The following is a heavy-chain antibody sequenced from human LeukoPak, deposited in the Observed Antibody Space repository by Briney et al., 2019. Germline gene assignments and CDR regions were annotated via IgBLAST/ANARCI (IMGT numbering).Heavy chain of an antibody. CDR2: MSPNGDST. CDR3: ARDNSDTVKGECSGACYWWFDP. V-gene: IGHV1-46*01. D-gene: IGHD6-19*01. CDR1: GYPFTQCY. J-gene: IGHJ5*02. Sequence: ASVKVSCKASGYPFTQCYMHWVRQAPEHGLEWMGLMSPNGDSTLYSQKFQGRVTMTRDTSTSTDYMELSSLRSEDTAVYYCARDNSDTVKGECSGACYWWFDPWGQGTLVTVSS.